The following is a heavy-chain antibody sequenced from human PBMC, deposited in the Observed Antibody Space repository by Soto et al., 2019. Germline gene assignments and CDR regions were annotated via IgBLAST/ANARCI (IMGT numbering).Heavy chain of an antibody. CDR2: ISYDGSNK. D-gene: IGHD3-22*01. CDR3: AKDRGFSYYDSSGYPGL. V-gene: IGHV3-30*18. CDR1: GFTFSSYG. Sequence: GGSLRLSCAASGFTFSSYGMHWVRQAPGKGLEWVAVISYDGSNKYYADSVKGRFTISRDNSKNTLYLQMNSLRAEDTAVYYCAKDRGFSYYDSSGYPGLWGQGTLVTVSS. J-gene: IGHJ4*02.